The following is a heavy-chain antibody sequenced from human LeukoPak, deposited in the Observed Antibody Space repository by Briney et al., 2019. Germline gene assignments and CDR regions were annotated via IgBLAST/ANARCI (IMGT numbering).Heavy chain of an antibody. V-gene: IGHV4-59*08. Sequence: SETLSLTCAVYGGSFSGYYWSWIRQPPGKGLEWIGYIYYSGSTNYNPSLKSRVTISVDTSKNQFSLKLSPVTAADTAVYYCARSVSSWFFDYWGQGTLVTVSS. J-gene: IGHJ4*02. CDR1: GGSFSGYY. CDR3: ARSVSSWFFDY. D-gene: IGHD6-13*01. CDR2: IYYSGST.